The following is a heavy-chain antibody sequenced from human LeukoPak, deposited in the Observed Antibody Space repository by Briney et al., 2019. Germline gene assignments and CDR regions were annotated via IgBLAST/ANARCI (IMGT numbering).Heavy chain of an antibody. CDR2: IRYDGSNK. V-gene: IGHV3-30*02. CDR1: GFTFDDYG. J-gene: IGHJ4*02. Sequence: GGSLRLSCAASGFTFDDYGMHWVRQAPGKGLEWVAFIRYDGSNKYYADSVKGRFTISRDNSKNTLCLQMNSLRAEDTAVYYCAKAGSHYGSGSLIDYWGQGTLVTVSS. D-gene: IGHD3-10*01. CDR3: AKAGSHYGSGSLIDY.